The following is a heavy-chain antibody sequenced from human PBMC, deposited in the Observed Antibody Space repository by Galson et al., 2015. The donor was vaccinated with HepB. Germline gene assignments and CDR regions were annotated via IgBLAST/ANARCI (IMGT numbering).Heavy chain of an antibody. V-gene: IGHV3-48*04. CDR3: ARDHDYGDYVWMIDYYYGMDV. CDR1: GFTFSSYS. Sequence: SLRLSCAASGFTFSSYSMNWVRQAPGKGLEWVSYISSSSSTIYYADSVKGRFTISRDNAKNSLYLQMNSLRAEDTAVYYCARDHDYGDYVWMIDYYYGMDVWGQGTTVTVSS. J-gene: IGHJ6*02. D-gene: IGHD4-17*01. CDR2: ISSSSSTI.